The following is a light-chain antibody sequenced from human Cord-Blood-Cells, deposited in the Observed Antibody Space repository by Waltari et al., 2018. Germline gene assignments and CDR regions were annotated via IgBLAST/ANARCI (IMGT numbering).Light chain of an antibody. J-gene: IGLJ2*01. CDR2: QDS. V-gene: IGLV3-1*01. CDR1: KLGDKY. CDR3: QAWDSSTVV. Sequence: SYELTQPPSVSVSPGQTASITCPGAKLGDKYACWYQQKPGQSPVLVIYQDSKRPSGIPERFAGYNAGNTATLTISGTQAMDEADYYCQAWDSSTVVFGGGTKLTVL.